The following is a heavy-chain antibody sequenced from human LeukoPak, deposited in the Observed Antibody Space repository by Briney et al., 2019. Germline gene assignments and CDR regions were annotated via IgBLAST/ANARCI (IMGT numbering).Heavy chain of an antibody. V-gene: IGHV3-21*01. J-gene: IGHJ5*02. CDR3: ARDLRYCSSTSCYTSSWFDP. D-gene: IGHD2-2*02. Sequence: GGSLRLSCAASGFTFSSYSMNWVRQAPGKGLEWVSSISSSSSYIYYADSVKGRFTISGDNAKNSLYLQMNSLRAEDTAVYYRARDLRYCSSTSCYTSSWFDPWGQGTLVTVSS. CDR1: GFTFSSYS. CDR2: ISSSSSYI.